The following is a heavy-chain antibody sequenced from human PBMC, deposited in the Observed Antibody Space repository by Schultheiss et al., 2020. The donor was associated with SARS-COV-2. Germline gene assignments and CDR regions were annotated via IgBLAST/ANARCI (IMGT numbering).Heavy chain of an antibody. V-gene: IGHV4-34*01. CDR1: GFTFSSYA. CDR3: ARDRSGSSLFDS. J-gene: IGHJ4*02. Sequence: GSLRLSCAASGFTFSSYAMSWVRQPPGKGLEWIGEINHSGSTNYNPSLKSRVTISVDTSKNQFSLKLSSVTAADTAVYYCARDRSGSSLFDSWGQGTLVTVSS. CDR2: INHSGST. D-gene: IGHD1-26*01.